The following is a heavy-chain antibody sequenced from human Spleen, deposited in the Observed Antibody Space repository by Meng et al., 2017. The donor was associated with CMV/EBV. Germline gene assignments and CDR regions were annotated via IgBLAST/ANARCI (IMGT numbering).Heavy chain of an antibody. CDR3: GRGGSSAWYYYYAVDV. CDR2: ITTYNGDT. V-gene: IGHV1-18*01. Sequence: YTFNNYGIIWVRQAPGQGLEWMGWITTYNGDTTYAQKFQGRVTVTTDTSTSTAYMDLRSLRSDDTAVYYCGRGGSSAWYYYYAVDVWGQGTTVTVSS. J-gene: IGHJ6*02. CDR1: YTFNNYG. D-gene: IGHD6-19*01.